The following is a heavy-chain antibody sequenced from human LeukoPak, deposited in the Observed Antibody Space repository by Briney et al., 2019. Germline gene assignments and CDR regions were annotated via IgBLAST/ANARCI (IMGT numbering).Heavy chain of an antibody. CDR2: IYPGDSDT. Sequence: GESLKISCKGSGYTFTSYWIGWVRQMPGKGLEWVGIIYPGDSDTRYSPSFQGQVTISADKSISTAYLQWSSLKASDTAMYYCARHRGSYSRQVDYWGQGTLVTVSS. D-gene: IGHD1-26*01. CDR1: GYTFTSYW. V-gene: IGHV5-51*01. J-gene: IGHJ4*02. CDR3: ARHRGSYSRQVDY.